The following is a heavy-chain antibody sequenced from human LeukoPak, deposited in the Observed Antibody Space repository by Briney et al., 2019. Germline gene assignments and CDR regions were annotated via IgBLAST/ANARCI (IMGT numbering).Heavy chain of an antibody. CDR2: INGSSTYI. CDR1: GFTFSRYT. D-gene: IGHD3-16*01. V-gene: IGHV3-21*01. Sequence: PGGSLRLSCAASGFTFSRYTMNWVRQAPGKGLEWVSSINGSSTYIYYADSVKGRFTISRDNAKNSLFLQMNSLRAEDTAVYYCARGGSYWGQGTLVTVSS. J-gene: IGHJ4*02. CDR3: ARGGSY.